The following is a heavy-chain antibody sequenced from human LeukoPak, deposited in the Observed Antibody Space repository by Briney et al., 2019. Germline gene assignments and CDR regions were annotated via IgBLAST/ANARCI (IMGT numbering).Heavy chain of an antibody. CDR3: ARDYCYDSGGPVR. CDR1: GFTFSSYW. Sequence: GGSLRLSCAASGFTFSSYWMSWVRQAPGEGLEWVSYISSSGSTIYYADSVKGRFTISRDNAKNSLYLQMNSLRAEDTAVYYCARDYCYDSGGPVRWGQGTLVTVSS. CDR2: ISSSGSTI. V-gene: IGHV3-48*04. J-gene: IGHJ4*02. D-gene: IGHD3-22*01.